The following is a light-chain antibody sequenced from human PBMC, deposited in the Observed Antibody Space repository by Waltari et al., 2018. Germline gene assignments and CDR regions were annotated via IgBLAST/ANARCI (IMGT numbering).Light chain of an antibody. Sequence: EIVLTQSPGTLSLSPGERATLSCRASQSVSSSYLAWYQQKPGQAPRLLIYGASSRATGIPDRFSVSGSGTDFTLTISRLEPEDFAVYYCQQYGSSSSFGQGTKVEIK. V-gene: IGKV3-20*01. CDR1: QSVSSSY. J-gene: IGKJ1*01. CDR2: GAS. CDR3: QQYGSSSS.